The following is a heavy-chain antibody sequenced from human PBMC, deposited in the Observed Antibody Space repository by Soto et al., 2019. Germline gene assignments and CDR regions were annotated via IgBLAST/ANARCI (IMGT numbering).Heavy chain of an antibody. V-gene: IGHV3-30*18. CDR3: AKDLGPGRLWLIDPFDY. CDR1: GFTFSIYA. D-gene: IGHD5-12*01. Sequence: QVQLVESGGGVVQPGRSLRVSCAASGFTFSIYAMHWVRQAPGTGLEWVAVISYDGTKTYYADSVKGRFTISRDNSKNTVYLKMNSLRDEDTAVYYWAKDLGPGRLWLIDPFDYWGQGTVVTVSP. J-gene: IGHJ4*02. CDR2: ISYDGTKT.